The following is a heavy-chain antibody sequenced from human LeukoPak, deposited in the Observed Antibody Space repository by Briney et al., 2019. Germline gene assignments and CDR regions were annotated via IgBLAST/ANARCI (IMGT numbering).Heavy chain of an antibody. CDR2: IYYSGST. D-gene: IGHD3-10*02. CDR3: ARIERSMLGNFDY. Sequence: SETLSLTCTVSGGSISSYYWSWIRQPPGKGLEWIGYIYYSGSTNYNPSLKSRVTISVDTSKNQFSLKLSSVTAADTAVYYCARIERSMLGNFDYWGQGTLVTVSS. J-gene: IGHJ4*02. CDR1: GGSISSYY. V-gene: IGHV4-59*01.